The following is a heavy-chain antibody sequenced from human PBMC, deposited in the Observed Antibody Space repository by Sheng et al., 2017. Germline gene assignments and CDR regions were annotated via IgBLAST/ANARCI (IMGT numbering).Heavy chain of an antibody. Sequence: QVHLVESGGGVVQPGGSLRLSCVVSEFTFSNFAMHWVRQAPGKGLQWVAFIRPDGSKTKYVDSVRGRFTISRDNSKNTLYLQMNSLTPEDTAVYYCALSGSYLFDYWGQGTLVIVSS. CDR1: EFTFSNFA. CDR2: IRPDGSKT. V-gene: IGHV3-30*02. D-gene: IGHD1-26*01. J-gene: IGHJ4*02. CDR3: ALSGSYLFDY.